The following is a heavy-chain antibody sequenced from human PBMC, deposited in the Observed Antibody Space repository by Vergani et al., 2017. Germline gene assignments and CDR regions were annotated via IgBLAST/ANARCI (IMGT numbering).Heavy chain of an antibody. CDR2: INAGNGNT. CDR1: GYTFTSYA. CDR3: ARSSMAFWSGYYKDGMDV. D-gene: IGHD3-3*01. V-gene: IGHV1-3*01. Sequence: QVQLVQSGAEVKKPGASVKVSCKASGYTFTSYAMHWVRQAPGQRLEWMGWINAGNGNTKYSQKFQGRVTITRDTSASTAYMELSSLRSEDTAVYYCARSSMAFWSGYYKDGMDVWGQGTTVTVSS. J-gene: IGHJ6*02.